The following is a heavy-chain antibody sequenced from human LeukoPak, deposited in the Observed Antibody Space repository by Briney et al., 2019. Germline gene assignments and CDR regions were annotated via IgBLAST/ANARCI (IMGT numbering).Heavy chain of an antibody. V-gene: IGHV3-53*01. CDR2: IYSGGST. Sequence: PGGSLRLSCAASGFSVVSNYMSWVRQAPGKGLEWVSVIYSGGSTYYADSVKGRFTISRDNSKNTLYLQMNSLRAEDTAVYYCARHGVAVTSYFDYWGQGTLVTVSS. J-gene: IGHJ4*02. CDR3: ARHGVAVTSYFDY. D-gene: IGHD2-2*01. CDR1: GFSVVSNY.